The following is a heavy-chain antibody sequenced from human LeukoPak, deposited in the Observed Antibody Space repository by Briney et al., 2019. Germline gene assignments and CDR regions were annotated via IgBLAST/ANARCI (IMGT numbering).Heavy chain of an antibody. CDR2: FDPEDGET. V-gene: IGHV1-24*01. CDR1: GYTLTELS. D-gene: IGHD4-17*01. J-gene: IGHJ4*02. CDR3: ATDPTSYGDYVGPDY. Sequence: ASVKVSCKVSGYTLTELSMHWVRQAPGKGLEWMGGFDPEDGETIYAQKFQGRVTMTEDTSTDTAYMELSSLRYEDTAVYYCATDPTSYGDYVGPDYWGQGTLVTVSS.